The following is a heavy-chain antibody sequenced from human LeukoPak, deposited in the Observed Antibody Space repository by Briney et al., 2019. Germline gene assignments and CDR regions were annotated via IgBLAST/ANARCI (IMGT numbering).Heavy chain of an antibody. CDR1: GGSFSGYY. Sequence: SETLSLTCTVYGGSFSGYYWSWIRQPPGKGLEWIGEINHSGSTYYNPSLKSRVTISVDTSKNQFSLKLSSVTAADTAVYYCARDYSSLSGFDYWGQGTLVTVSS. CDR2: INHSGST. V-gene: IGHV4-34*01. CDR3: ARDYSSLSGFDY. D-gene: IGHD6-19*01. J-gene: IGHJ4*02.